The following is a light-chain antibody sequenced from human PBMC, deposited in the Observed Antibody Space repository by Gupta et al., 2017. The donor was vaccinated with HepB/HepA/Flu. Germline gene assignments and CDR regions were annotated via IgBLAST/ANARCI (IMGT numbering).Light chain of an antibody. CDR2: GAS. CDR3: QQYHNWPPLT. Sequence: EIVMTPSPATLSVSPGERATLSCRASRSVSSNLAWYQQKPGQAPRLLIYGASTRDTAIPARFSGSGSGTEFTLTISSLQSEDFAVYYCQQYHNWPPLTFGGGTKVEIK. J-gene: IGKJ4*01. V-gene: IGKV3-15*01. CDR1: RSVSSN.